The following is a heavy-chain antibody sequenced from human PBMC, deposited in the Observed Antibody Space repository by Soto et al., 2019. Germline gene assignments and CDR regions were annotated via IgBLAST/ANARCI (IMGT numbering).Heavy chain of an antibody. J-gene: IGHJ3*02. CDR1: AGSISNYY. Sequence: SETLSLTCTVSAGSISNYYWSWIRQPPGKGLEWSGHIFYSGNTKYNPSLRSRVTISADTSKNQFSLKLSSVTAADTAVYSCARDDGSNYDAFDIWGPGTMVTVSS. CDR3: ARDDGSNYDAFDI. D-gene: IGHD4-4*01. V-gene: IGHV4-59*01. CDR2: IFYSGNT.